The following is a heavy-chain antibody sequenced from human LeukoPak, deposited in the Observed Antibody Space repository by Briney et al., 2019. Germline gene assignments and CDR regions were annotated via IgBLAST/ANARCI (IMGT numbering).Heavy chain of an antibody. CDR3: ARDRTYAHYTYGMDV. J-gene: IGHJ6*02. CDR2: INHSGST. Sequence: SETLSLTCAVYGGSFSGYYWSWIRQPPGKGLEWIGEINHSGSTNYNPSLKSRVTISVDTSKNQFSLKLSSVTAADTAVYYCARDRTYAHYTYGMDVWGQGTTVTVSS. V-gene: IGHV4-34*01. D-gene: IGHD4-17*01. CDR1: GGSFSGYY.